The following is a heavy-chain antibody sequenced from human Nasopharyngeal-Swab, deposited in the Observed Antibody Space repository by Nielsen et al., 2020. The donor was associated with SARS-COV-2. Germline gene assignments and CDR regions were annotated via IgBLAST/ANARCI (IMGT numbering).Heavy chain of an antibody. D-gene: IGHD1-7*01. Sequence: GESLKISCKGSGYSFTSYWIGWVRQMPGKGLEWMGIIYPGDSDTSYSPSFQGQFTISSDKSISTAYLQWSSLKASDTAMYYCARQEYNWHYEDYWGQGTLVTVSS. J-gene: IGHJ4*02. CDR3: ARQEYNWHYEDY. V-gene: IGHV5-51*01. CDR2: IYPGDSDT. CDR1: GYSFTSYW.